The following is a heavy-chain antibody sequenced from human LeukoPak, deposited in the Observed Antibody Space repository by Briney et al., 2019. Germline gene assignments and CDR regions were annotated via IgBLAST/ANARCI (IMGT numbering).Heavy chain of an antibody. J-gene: IGHJ4*02. Sequence: ASVKVSCKASGGTFSSYAISWVRQAPGQGLEWMGGIIPIFGTANYAQKFQGRVTITADESTSTAYMELSSLRSEDTAVYYCARVLPGDGYSYGYWGQGTLVTVSS. CDR3: ARVLPGDGYSYGY. D-gene: IGHD5-18*01. CDR2: IIPIFGTA. V-gene: IGHV1-69*13. CDR1: GGTFSSYA.